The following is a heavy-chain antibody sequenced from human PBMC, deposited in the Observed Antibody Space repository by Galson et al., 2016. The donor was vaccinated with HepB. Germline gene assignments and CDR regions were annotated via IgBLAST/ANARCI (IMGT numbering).Heavy chain of an antibody. Sequence: SLRLSCAASGFTFSSYAMSWVRQAPGKGLEWVSGISGGGGSTYYADSVKGRLTISRDNSKNTLYLQLNSLRADVTAVYYCAKAKGGIYSPFDDWGQGTLVTVSS. CDR1: GFTFSSYA. CDR2: ISGGGGST. D-gene: IGHD2-21*01. J-gene: IGHJ4*02. V-gene: IGHV3-23*01. CDR3: AKAKGGIYSPFDD.